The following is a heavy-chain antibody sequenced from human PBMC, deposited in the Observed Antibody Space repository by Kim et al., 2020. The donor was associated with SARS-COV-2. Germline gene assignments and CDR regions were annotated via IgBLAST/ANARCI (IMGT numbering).Heavy chain of an antibody. CDR1: GFTFSSYA. D-gene: IGHD3-22*01. V-gene: IGHV3-23*01. Sequence: GGSLRLSCAASGFTFSSYAMSWVRQAPGKGLEWVSAISGSGGSTYYADSVKGRFTISRDNSKNTLYLQMNSLRAEDTAVYYCANEYYYDSSGYYFDYWGQGTLATVSS. CDR2: ISGSGGST. J-gene: IGHJ4*02. CDR3: ANEYYYDSSGYYFDY.